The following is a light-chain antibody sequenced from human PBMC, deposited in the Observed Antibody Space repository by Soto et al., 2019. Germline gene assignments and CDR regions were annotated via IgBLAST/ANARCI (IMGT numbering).Light chain of an antibody. CDR3: QQYYSYPIT. V-gene: IGKV1D-16*02. Sequence: DIQMTQSPSSLSASVGDRVTITSGAGQGISSWLAWYQQKPGKAPKLLIYAASSLQTGVLSRFSGSGSGTDFSLPTSCLQSEDVSTYYCQQYYSYPITFGQGTRLEIK. CDR1: QGISSW. J-gene: IGKJ5*01. CDR2: AAS.